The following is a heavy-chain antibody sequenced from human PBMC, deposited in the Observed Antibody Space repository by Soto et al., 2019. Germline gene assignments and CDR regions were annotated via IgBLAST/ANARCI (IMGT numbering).Heavy chain of an antibody. V-gene: IGHV4-4*02. D-gene: IGHD1-26*01. CDR2: IYHTEST. J-gene: IGHJ4*02. Sequence: QVQLQESGPGLVKPSGTLSLTCGVFGGSISNRNWWTWVRQPPGKGLEWIGEIYHTESTNYNSSLMSRATISLDKPNNQFSLKLSSVTAADTAVYYCARRPIVGAAIWGQGTLVTVSS. CDR1: GGSISNRNW. CDR3: ARRPIVGAAI.